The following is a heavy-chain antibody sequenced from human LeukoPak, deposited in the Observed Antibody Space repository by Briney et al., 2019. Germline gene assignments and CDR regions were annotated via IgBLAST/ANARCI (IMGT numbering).Heavy chain of an antibody. J-gene: IGHJ6*04. CDR3: ARGGGGSSWSYYYYGMDV. V-gene: IGHV3-48*03. Sequence: GGSLRLSCAASGFTFSSYEMNWVRQAPGKGLEWVSYISSSGSTIYYADSVKGRFTISRDNAKNSLYLQMNSLSAEDTAVYYCARGGGGSSWSYYYYGMDVWGKGTTVTVSS. CDR2: ISSSGSTI. D-gene: IGHD6-13*01. CDR1: GFTFSSYE.